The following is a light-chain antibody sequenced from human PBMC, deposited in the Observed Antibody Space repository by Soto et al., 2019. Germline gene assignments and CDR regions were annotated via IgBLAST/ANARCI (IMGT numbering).Light chain of an antibody. V-gene: IGKV1-16*01. CDR2: AAS. CDR3: QQYDNYWT. Sequence: DIQMTQSPSSLSASVGDRVTITCQASQDISNYLNWYQQKPGKAPKLLIYAASTLQSGVPSRFSGSGSGTDFTLTISSLQPEDFATYYCQQYDNYWTFGQGTKVDIK. CDR1: QDISNY. J-gene: IGKJ1*01.